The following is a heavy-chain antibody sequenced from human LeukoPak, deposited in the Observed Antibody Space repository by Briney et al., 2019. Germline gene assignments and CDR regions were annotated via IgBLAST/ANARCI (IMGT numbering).Heavy chain of an antibody. CDR3: ARGYYDPAPFDY. Sequence: SETPSLTCTVSGGSISSYYWSWIRQPAGKGLEWIGRIYTSGSTNYNPSLKSRVTMSVDTSKNQFSLKLSSVTAADTAVYYCARGYYDPAPFDYWGQGTLVTVSS. V-gene: IGHV4-4*07. J-gene: IGHJ4*02. CDR1: GGSISSYY. D-gene: IGHD3-22*01. CDR2: IYTSGST.